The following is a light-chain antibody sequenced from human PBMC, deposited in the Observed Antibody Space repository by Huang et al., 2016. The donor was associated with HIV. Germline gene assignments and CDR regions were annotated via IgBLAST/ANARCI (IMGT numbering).Light chain of an antibody. Sequence: DIQMTQSPSFLSASVGDRVTITCRASRSISSYLQWYQQKPGKAPNLLIYAASSLQSGVPSRFSGSGSGTDFTLTISSLQPEDFATYYCQQSYSTPMYTFGQGTKLEIK. J-gene: IGKJ2*01. CDR2: AAS. V-gene: IGKV1-39*01. CDR3: QQSYSTPMYT. CDR1: RSISSY.